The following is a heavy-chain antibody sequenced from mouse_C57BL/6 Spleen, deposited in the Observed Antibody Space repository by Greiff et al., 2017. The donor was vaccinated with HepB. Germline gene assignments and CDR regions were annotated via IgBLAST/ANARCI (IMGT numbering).Heavy chain of an antibody. CDR2: INYDGSST. V-gene: IGHV5-16*01. D-gene: IGHD1-1*01. CDR1: GFTFSDYY. CDR3: ARENYDGSSYPFDY. J-gene: IGHJ2*01. Sequence: EVKLVESEGGLVQPGSSMKLSCTASGFTFSDYYMAWVRQVPEKGLEWVANINYDGSSTYYLDSLKSRFIISRDNAKNILYLQMRSLKSEDTATYYCARENYDGSSYPFDYWGQGTTLTVSS.